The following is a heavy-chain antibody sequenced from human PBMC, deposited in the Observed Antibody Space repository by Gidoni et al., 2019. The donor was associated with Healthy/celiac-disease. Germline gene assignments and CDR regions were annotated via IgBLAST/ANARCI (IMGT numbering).Heavy chain of an antibody. CDR3: ARGRHSGYDLARRNDY. CDR1: GGSFSGYY. CDR2: INHSGST. Sequence: QAQLQQWGAGLLKPSETLSLTCAVYGGSFSGYYWSWIRQPPGKGLEWIGEINHSGSTNYNPSLKSRVTISVDTSKNQFSLKLSSVTAADTAVYYCARGRHSGYDLARRNDYWGQGTLVTVSS. V-gene: IGHV4-34*01. D-gene: IGHD5-12*01. J-gene: IGHJ4*02.